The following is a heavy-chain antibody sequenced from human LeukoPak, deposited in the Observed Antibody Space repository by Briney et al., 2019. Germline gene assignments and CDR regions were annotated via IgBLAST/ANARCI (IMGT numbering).Heavy chain of an antibody. CDR1: GFTFSTYW. Sequence: GGSLRLSCAASGFTFSTYWMNWFRQTPGKGLEWVAKIKADGGEKDHVASVKGRFTISRDNAKNSLYLHMNSLRAEDTAVYYCARETPDSSGWDWGQGTLVTVSS. CDR3: ARETPDSSGWD. CDR2: IKADGGEK. D-gene: IGHD6-19*01. J-gene: IGHJ4*02. V-gene: IGHV3-7*01.